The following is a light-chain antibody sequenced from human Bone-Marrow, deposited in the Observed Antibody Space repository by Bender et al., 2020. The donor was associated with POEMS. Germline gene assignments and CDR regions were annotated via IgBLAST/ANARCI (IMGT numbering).Light chain of an antibody. CDR1: SSDVGGYDY. CDR3: NAYTRSSTLV. V-gene: IGLV2-14*03. Sequence: QSALAQPASVSGSPGQSITISCTGTSSDVGGYDYVSWYQQHPGKAPKLMIFDVGNRPSGVSDRFSGSKSGNTASLTISGLQAEDEADYYCNAYTRSSTLVFGGGTKLTV. J-gene: IGLJ3*02. CDR2: DVG.